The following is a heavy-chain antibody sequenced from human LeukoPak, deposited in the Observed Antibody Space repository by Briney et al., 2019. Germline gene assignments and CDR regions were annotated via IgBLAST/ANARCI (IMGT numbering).Heavy chain of an antibody. CDR3: ARGVRLRYFDWLTDY. D-gene: IGHD3-9*01. CDR1: GYTFTGYY. CDR2: INPNSGGT. V-gene: IGHV1-2*02. Sequence: VASVKVSCKASGYTFTGYYMHWVRQAPGQGLEWMGWINPNSGGTNYAQKFQGRVTMTRDTSISTAYMELSRLRSDDTAVYYCARGVRLRYFDWLTDYWGQGTLVTVSS. J-gene: IGHJ4*02.